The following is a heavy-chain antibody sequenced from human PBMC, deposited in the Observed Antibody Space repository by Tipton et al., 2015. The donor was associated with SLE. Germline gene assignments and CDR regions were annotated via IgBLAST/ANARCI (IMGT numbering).Heavy chain of an antibody. CDR3: ARGLSYYSGSSGYYQFDL. CDR1: GYPFIGYY. V-gene: IGHV1-2*02. Sequence: QLVQSGAEVKKPGASVKVSCKASGYPFIGYYMHWVRQTPGQGLEWMGWINPNSGDTHYAQKFQGRVTMTRDTSISTAFMELRRLKSDDTAEYYCARGLSYYSGSSGYYQFDLWRQGSLVTVSS. J-gene: IGHJ4*02. CDR2: INPNSGDT. D-gene: IGHD2-15*01.